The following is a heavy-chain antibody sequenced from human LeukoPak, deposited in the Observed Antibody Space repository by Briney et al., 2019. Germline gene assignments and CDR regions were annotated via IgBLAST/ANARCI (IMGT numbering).Heavy chain of an antibody. Sequence: ASVKVSCKASGYTFTSYDINWVRQATGQGLEWMGWMNPNSGNTGYAQKFQGRVTITRNTSISTAYMELSSLRAEDTAVYYCARVLRGYSGYGVYYYMDVWGKGTTVTISS. CDR1: GYTFTSYD. J-gene: IGHJ6*03. CDR2: MNPNSGNT. D-gene: IGHD5-12*01. CDR3: ARVLRGYSGYGVYYYMDV. V-gene: IGHV1-8*03.